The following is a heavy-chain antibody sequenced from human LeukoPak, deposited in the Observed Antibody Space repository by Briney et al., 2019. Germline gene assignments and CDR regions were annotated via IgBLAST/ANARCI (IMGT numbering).Heavy chain of an antibody. Sequence: SETPSLTCAVYGESFSSYYWSWFRQSPGRGLEWITEINHYGDTNYNPSSKSRVTISVDTPKNQVSPKVTSLTAADTAVYDCARGPTISETGYFDYWGQGTLVTVPS. CDR3: ARGPTISETGYFDY. D-gene: IGHD1-1*01. CDR2: INHYGDT. V-gene: IGHV4-34*01. CDR1: GESFSSYY. J-gene: IGHJ4*03.